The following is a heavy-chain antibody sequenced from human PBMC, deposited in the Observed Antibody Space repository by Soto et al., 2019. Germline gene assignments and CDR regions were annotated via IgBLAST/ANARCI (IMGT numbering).Heavy chain of an antibody. J-gene: IGHJ4*02. V-gene: IGHV3-23*01. Sequence: PGGSLRLSCAGSGFTFSNYAMSWVRQAPGKGLAWVSASSGSGGSTYYADSVKGRFTISRDNSKNTLYLQMNSLRAEDTALYYCAKGPVGAQDRFDYWGQGTLVTVS. CDR1: GFTFSNYA. CDR2: SSGSGGST. D-gene: IGHD1-26*01. CDR3: AKGPVGAQDRFDY.